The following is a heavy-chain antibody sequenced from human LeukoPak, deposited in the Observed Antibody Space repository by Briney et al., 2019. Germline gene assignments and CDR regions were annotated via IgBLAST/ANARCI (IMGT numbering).Heavy chain of an antibody. J-gene: IGHJ4*02. V-gene: IGHV3-23*01. Sequence: GGSLRLSCVASGFTFSSYAMSWVRQAPGEGLEWVSGTSGSGGSTYYADSVKGRFTISRDNSKNTLYLQVNSLRAEDTAVYYCAKGSLGSWYYFDYWGQGTLVTVSS. D-gene: IGHD6-13*01. CDR1: GFTFSSYA. CDR3: AKGSLGSWYYFDY. CDR2: TSGSGGST.